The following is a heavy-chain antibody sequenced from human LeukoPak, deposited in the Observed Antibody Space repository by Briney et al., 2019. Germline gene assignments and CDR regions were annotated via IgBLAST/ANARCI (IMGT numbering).Heavy chain of an antibody. J-gene: IGHJ4*02. D-gene: IGHD5-24*01. CDR3: ARDPRDGYAFDY. V-gene: IGHV4-4*02. Sequence: SETLSLTCAVSGASISSTNWWSWVRQPPGKGLEWIGEIYHSGSTNYNPSLKSRVTISVDKSKNQFSLKLSSVTAADTAVYYCARDPRDGYAFDYWGRGTLVTVSS. CDR1: GASISSTNW. CDR2: IYHSGST.